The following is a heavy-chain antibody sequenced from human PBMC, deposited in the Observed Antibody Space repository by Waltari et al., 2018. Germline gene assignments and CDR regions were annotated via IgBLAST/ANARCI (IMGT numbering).Heavy chain of an antibody. V-gene: IGHV4-38-2*01. Sequence: QVQLQESGPGLVKPSETLSLTCAVSGYSISIDYSWGWIRQPPGKGLEWIATIYHSGSIYYSPSLKSRVTISLDTSKNQFSLKLTSVTAADTAVYYCARMPHYYYDASAYDYWGQGALVTVSS. CDR2: IYHSGSI. J-gene: IGHJ4*02. CDR3: ARMPHYYYDASAYDY. CDR1: GYSISIDYS. D-gene: IGHD3-22*01.